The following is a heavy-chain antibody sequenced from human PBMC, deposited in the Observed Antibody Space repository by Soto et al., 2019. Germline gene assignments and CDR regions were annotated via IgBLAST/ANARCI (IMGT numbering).Heavy chain of an antibody. J-gene: IGHJ4*02. CDR2: ISWNSGSI. Sequence: PGGSLRLSCAASGFTFDDYAMHWVRQAPGKGLEWVSGISWNSGSIGYADSVKGRFTISRDNAKNSLYLQMNSLRAEETALYYCAKFSGGSYIDYWGQGTLVTVSS. CDR1: GFTFDDYA. D-gene: IGHD1-26*01. CDR3: AKFSGGSYIDY. V-gene: IGHV3-9*01.